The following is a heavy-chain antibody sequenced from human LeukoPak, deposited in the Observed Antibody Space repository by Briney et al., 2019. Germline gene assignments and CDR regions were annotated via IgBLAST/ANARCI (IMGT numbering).Heavy chain of an antibody. J-gene: IGHJ4*02. Sequence: GGSLRLSCAASGFTFSNYAMSWVRQAPGKGLEWVSSISGSGGSTHYADSVKGRFTISRDKTKNTLYMQMNSLRAEDTAVYYCAKSAYYDASGYYREYYFDYWGQGTLVTVSS. CDR3: AKSAYYDASGYYREYYFDY. V-gene: IGHV3-23*01. D-gene: IGHD3-22*01. CDR2: ISGSGGST. CDR1: GFTFSNYA.